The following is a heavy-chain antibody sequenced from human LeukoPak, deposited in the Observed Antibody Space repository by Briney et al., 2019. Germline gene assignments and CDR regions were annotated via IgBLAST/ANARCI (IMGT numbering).Heavy chain of an antibody. V-gene: IGHV1-18*01. CDR1: GYTFTSYS. D-gene: IGHD1-26*01. CDR3: ARESSGATTFDY. Sequence: ASVKVSCKASGYTFTSYSISWVRQAPGQGLEWMGWISPYNDNTNYAQKLQGRVTMTTDTSTSTAYMELRSLRSDDTAVYYCARESSGATTFDYWGQGTLVTVSS. CDR2: ISPYNDNT. J-gene: IGHJ4*02.